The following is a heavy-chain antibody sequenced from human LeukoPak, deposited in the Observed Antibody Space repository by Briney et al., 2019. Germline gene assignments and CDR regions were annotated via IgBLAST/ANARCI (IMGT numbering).Heavy chain of an antibody. CDR2: IWHDGSEK. J-gene: IGHJ4*02. CDR1: GFTFSDYG. Sequence: PGRSLRLSCAASGFTFSDYGMHWVRQAPGEGLEWVAVIWHDGSEKYYGDSVKGRFTISRDDSKNTLYLQMNSLRAEDTAVYYCANRGGGNHYFDYWGQGTLVTVSS. V-gene: IGHV3-33*06. CDR3: ANRGGGNHYFDY. D-gene: IGHD4-23*01.